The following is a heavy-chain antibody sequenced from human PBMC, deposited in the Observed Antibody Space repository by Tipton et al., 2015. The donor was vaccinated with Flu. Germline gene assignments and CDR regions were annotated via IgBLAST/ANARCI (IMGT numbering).Heavy chain of an antibody. CDR1: GFAFDEYA. Sequence: GSLRLSCAASGFAFDEYAMSWVRQAPGKGLEWVSGLNWNGGNSGYADSVKGRFTISRDNAKNSLYLQMNSLRAEDTALYHCARRGAAITHYFDYWGQGTLVTVSS. CDR3: ARRGAAITHYFDY. CDR2: LNWNGGNS. D-gene: IGHD3-16*01. V-gene: IGHV3-20*01. J-gene: IGHJ4*02.